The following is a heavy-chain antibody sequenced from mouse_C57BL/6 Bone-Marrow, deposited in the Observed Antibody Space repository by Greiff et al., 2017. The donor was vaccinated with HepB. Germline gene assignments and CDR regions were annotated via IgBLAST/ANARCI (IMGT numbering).Heavy chain of an antibody. D-gene: IGHD4-1*02. CDR2: ISSGGSYT. V-gene: IGHV5-6*01. CDR1: GFTFSSYG. Sequence: VQLKESGGDLVKPGGSLKLSCAASGFTFSSYGMSWVRQTPDKRLEWVATISSGGSYTYYPDSVKGRFTTSRDNAKNTLYLQMSSLKSEDTAMYYCARHNWDWFAYWGQGTLVTVSA. CDR3: ARHNWDWFAY. J-gene: IGHJ3*01.